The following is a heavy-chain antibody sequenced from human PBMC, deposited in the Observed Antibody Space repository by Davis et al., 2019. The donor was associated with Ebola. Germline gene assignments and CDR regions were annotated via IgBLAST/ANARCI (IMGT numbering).Heavy chain of an antibody. D-gene: IGHD3-10*01. J-gene: IGHJ3*02. CDR3: AKEEWGSGTYHQLDAFDM. Sequence: PGGSLRLSCAASGFTFSNYAMSWVRQAPGKGLEWVSRISGSGYDTYYADSVKGRLIISRDNSKNTLYLQMNSLRSEDTALYYCAKEEWGSGTYHQLDAFDMWGQGTMVTVSS. V-gene: IGHV3-23*01. CDR1: GFTFSNYA. CDR2: ISGSGYDT.